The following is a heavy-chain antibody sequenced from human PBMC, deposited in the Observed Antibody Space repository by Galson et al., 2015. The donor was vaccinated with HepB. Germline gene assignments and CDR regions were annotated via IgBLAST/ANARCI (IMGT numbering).Heavy chain of an antibody. CDR2: IGGGTGTI. CDR1: GFTFSTYN. J-gene: IGHJ2*01. CDR3: ARNTLNWYFDL. D-gene: IGHD2/OR15-2a*01. V-gene: IGHV3-48*01. Sequence: SLRLACAASGFTFSTYNMNWGRQAPGKGLDWVSYIGGGTGTIYYAASVKGRFTISRDDAKNSLYLQMNSLRSEDTAVYYCARNTLNWYFDLWGRGTLITVSS.